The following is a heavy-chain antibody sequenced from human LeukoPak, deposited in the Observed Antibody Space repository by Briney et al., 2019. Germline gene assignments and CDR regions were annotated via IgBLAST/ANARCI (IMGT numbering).Heavy chain of an antibody. J-gene: IGHJ4*02. Sequence: GGSLRLSCAASGFTVSSNYMSWVRQAPGKGLEWVSVIYSGGSTYYADSVKGRFTISRDNSKNTLYLQMNSLRAEDTAVYYCAKVQTGRDGYSFDYWGQGTLVTVSS. D-gene: IGHD5-24*01. CDR3: AKVQTGRDGYSFDY. CDR2: IYSGGST. CDR1: GFTVSSNY. V-gene: IGHV3-53*05.